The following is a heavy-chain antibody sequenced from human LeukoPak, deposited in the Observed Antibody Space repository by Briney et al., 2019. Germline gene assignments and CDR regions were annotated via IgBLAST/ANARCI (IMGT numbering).Heavy chain of an antibody. D-gene: IGHD4-17*01. CDR3: ARDYGDYVPPDY. J-gene: IGHJ4*02. V-gene: IGHV3-33*01. CDR2: IWYDGSNK. Sequence: PGRSLRLSCAASGFTFSSYGMHWVRQAPGKGLEWVAVIWYDGSNKYYADSVKGRFTISRDNSKNTLYLQMNSLRAEDTAVYYCARDYGDYVPPDYWGQGTLVTVSS. CDR1: GFTFSSYG.